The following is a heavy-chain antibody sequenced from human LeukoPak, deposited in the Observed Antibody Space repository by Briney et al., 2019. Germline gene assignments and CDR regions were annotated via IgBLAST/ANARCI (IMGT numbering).Heavy chain of an antibody. CDR3: ARDRYYYDSSGYGPFDY. D-gene: IGHD3-22*01. Sequence: GGSLRLSCAPSGFTSSDYNMSWIRQAPGKGLEWVSYISSRGSIIFYAASVKGRFTISRDNAKNSLYLQMNSLRAEDTAVYYCARDRYYYDSSGYGPFDYWGQGALVTVSS. J-gene: IGHJ4*02. CDR2: ISSRGSII. CDR1: GFTSSDYN. V-gene: IGHV3-11*01.